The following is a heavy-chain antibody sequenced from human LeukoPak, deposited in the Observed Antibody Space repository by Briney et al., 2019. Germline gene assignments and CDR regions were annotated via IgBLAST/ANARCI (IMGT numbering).Heavy chain of an antibody. Sequence: PGGSLRLSCAASGFIFSSYAMSWVRQAPGKGLEWVSAISGSGGSTYYADSVKGRFTISRDNSKNTLYLQMNSLRAEDTAVYYCAKDRLPYYDSSGYPLDYWGQGTLVTVSS. J-gene: IGHJ4*02. CDR1: GFIFSSYA. V-gene: IGHV3-23*01. D-gene: IGHD3-22*01. CDR3: AKDRLPYYDSSGYPLDY. CDR2: ISGSGGST.